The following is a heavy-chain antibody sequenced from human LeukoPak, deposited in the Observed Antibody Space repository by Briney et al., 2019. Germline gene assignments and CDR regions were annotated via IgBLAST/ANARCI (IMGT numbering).Heavy chain of an antibody. V-gene: IGHV4-59*01. J-gene: IGHJ4*02. CDR2: ISYSGST. Sequence: SETLSLTCTVSGGSMYSYYWSWIRQPPGKGLEWIGYISYSGSTNYNPSLKSQVTIMADTSKNQFSLRLSSVTAADTAVYYCARGPAAYDYWGQGTLVTVSS. CDR1: GGSMYSYY. CDR3: ARGPAAYDY. D-gene: IGHD2-2*01.